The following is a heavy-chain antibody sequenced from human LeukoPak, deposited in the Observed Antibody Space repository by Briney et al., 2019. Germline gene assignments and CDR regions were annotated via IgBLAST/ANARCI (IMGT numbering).Heavy chain of an antibody. D-gene: IGHD3-16*01. CDR3: AKDRLGGPYFFHY. J-gene: IGHJ4*02. CDR1: GFTFSSYA. V-gene: IGHV3-23*01. Sequence: GGSLRLSCASSGFTFSSYAMSWVREAPGKGLEWVSTIGGTGVRTYYADSVKGRFTISRDNSKNTLYLQINSLRAEDTAVYFCAKDRLGGPYFFHYWGQGTLVTVSS. CDR2: IGGTGVRT.